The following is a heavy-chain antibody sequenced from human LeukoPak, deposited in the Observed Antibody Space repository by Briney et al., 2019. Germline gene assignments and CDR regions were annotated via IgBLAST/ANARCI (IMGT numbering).Heavy chain of an antibody. Sequence: SVKVSCKASGFTFTSSAVQWVRQARGQRLEWIGWIVVGSGSTNYAQKFQERVTITRDMSTSTAYMELSSLRSEDTAVYYCAVSRDYSNLQFDYWGQGTLVTVSS. D-gene: IGHD4-11*01. CDR1: GFTFTSSA. CDR2: IVVGSGST. V-gene: IGHV1-58*01. J-gene: IGHJ4*02. CDR3: AVSRDYSNLQFDY.